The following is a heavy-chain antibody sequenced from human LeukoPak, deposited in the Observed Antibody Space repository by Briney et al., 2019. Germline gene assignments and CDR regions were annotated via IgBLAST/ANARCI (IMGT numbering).Heavy chain of an antibody. J-gene: IGHJ4*02. D-gene: IGHD5-12*01. V-gene: IGHV3-30*02. CDR2: IRYDGSNK. Sequence: GGSLRLSCAASGFTFSSYGMHWVRQAPGKGLEWVAFIRYDGSNKYYADSVKGRFTISRDNSKNTLYLQMNSLRAEDTAVYYRATSGYSGYDWSYYFDYWGQGTLVTVSS. CDR3: ATSGYSGYDWSYYFDY. CDR1: GFTFSSYG.